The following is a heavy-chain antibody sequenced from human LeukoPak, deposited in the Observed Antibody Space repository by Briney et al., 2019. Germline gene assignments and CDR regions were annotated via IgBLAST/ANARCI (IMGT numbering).Heavy chain of an antibody. CDR2: IIPIFGTA. CDR3: ARADILTGYYMDY. D-gene: IGHD3-9*01. Sequence: SVKVSCKASGGTFSSYAISWVRQAPGQGLEWMGGIIPIFGTANYAQKFQGRVTITTDESTSTAYMELSSLSSEDTAVSYCARADILTGYYMDYWGQGTLVTVSS. CDR1: GGTFSSYA. V-gene: IGHV1-69*05. J-gene: IGHJ4*02.